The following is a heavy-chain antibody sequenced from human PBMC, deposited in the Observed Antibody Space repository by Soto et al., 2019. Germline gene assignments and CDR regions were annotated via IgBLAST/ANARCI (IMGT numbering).Heavy chain of an antibody. CDR3: ARLGFGSSGYYLPNYWNFDL. CDR1: GGSISTSSYY. V-gene: IGHV4-39*01. J-gene: IGHJ2*01. Sequence: QLQLQESGPGLVKPSETLSLTCTVSGGSISTSSYYWGWIRQPPGKGLESIGSIYYSGRTYYNSSLKSRVTISVDTSKNQFSLKLTSVTAADTAVYYCARLGFGSSGYYLPNYWNFDLWGRGTLVSVSS. CDR2: IYYSGRT. D-gene: IGHD3-22*01.